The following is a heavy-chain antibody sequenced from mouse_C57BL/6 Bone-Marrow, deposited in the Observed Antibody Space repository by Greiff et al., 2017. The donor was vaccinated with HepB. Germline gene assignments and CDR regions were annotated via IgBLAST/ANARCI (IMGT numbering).Heavy chain of an antibody. J-gene: IGHJ4*01. CDR2: IYPGDGDT. Sequence: VHLVESGAELVKPGASVKISCKASGYAFSSYWMNWVKQRPGKGLEWIGQIYPGDGDTNYNGKFKGKATLTADNSSSTAYMPLSSLTSEDSAVYFCARSGYDYDDDYYAMDYWGQGTSVTVSS. CDR1: GYAFSSYW. V-gene: IGHV1-80*01. CDR3: ARSGYDYDDDYYAMDY. D-gene: IGHD2-4*01.